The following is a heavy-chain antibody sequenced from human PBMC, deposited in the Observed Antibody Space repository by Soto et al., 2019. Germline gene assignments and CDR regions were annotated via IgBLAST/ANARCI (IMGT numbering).Heavy chain of an antibody. V-gene: IGHV7-4-1*01. Sequence: QVQLVQSGSEPMQPGASVKVSCKGSGYNFNSHSINWLRQAPGQGLEWMGWINPNTGSPTYKQGFTGRIVFSVDTSVSTVYLQIFSLKADDSAVYYCARDSASGSFDYWGQGTLVIVSS. J-gene: IGHJ4*02. CDR2: INPNTGSP. CDR3: ARDSASGSFDY. D-gene: IGHD1-26*01. CDR1: GYNFNSHS.